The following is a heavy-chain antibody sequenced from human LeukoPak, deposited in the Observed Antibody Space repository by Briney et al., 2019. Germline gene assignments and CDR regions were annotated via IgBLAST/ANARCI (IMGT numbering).Heavy chain of an antibody. CDR2: INPNSGGT. Sequence: ASVKVSCKASGYTFTSYDINWVRQATGQGLEWMGWINPNSGGTNYAQKFQGRVTMTRDTSISTAYMELSRLTSDDTAVYYCARSPAGTGLYYYYMDVWDKGTTVTVSS. D-gene: IGHD3/OR15-3a*01. CDR3: ARSPAGTGLYYYYMDV. J-gene: IGHJ6*03. V-gene: IGHV1-2*02. CDR1: GYTFTSYD.